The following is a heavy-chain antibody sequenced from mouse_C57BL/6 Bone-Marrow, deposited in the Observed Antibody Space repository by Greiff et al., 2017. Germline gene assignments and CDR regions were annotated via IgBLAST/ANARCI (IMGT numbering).Heavy chain of an antibody. D-gene: IGHD1-1*01. CDR2: IDPANGDT. Sequence: EVQLQQSGAELVRPGASVKLSCTASGFNINDDYMHWVKQRPEQGLEWIGWIDPANGDTEYASKFQGKATITADTSSNTAYLQLSSLTSEDTAVYYCTFYYYGSSSYWYFDVWGTGTTVTVSS. CDR3: TFYYYGSSSYWYFDV. V-gene: IGHV14-4*01. CDR1: GFNINDDY. J-gene: IGHJ1*03.